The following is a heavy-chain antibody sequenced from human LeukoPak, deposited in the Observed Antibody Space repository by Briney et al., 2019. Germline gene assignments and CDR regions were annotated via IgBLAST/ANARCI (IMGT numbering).Heavy chain of an antibody. CDR2: IKLDGSEK. D-gene: IGHD3-3*01. CDR1: GFTFGKYW. J-gene: IGHJ4*02. V-gene: IGHV3-7*03. Sequence: GGSLRLSCVASGFTFGKYWMSWVRQAPGEGLEWVANIKLDGSEKNYVDSVKGRFTISRDNTKNSLYLQMNSLRVEDTAVFYCARDQYDTWSRRGNFDSWGQGTLVIVSS. CDR3: ARDQYDTWSRRGNFDS.